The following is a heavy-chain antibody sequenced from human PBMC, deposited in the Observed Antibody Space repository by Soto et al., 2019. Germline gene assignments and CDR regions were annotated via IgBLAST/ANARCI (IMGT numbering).Heavy chain of an antibody. D-gene: IGHD5-18*01. CDR3: ARVKIIQLWDYGMDV. CDR2: INPSGGST. J-gene: IGHJ6*02. Sequence: ASVKVSCKASGYTFTSYYMHWVRQAPGQGLEWMGIINPSGGSTSYAQKFQGRVTMTRDTSTSTVYMELSSLSSEDTAVYYCARVKIIQLWDYGMDVWGQGTTVTVSS. CDR1: GYTFTSYY. V-gene: IGHV1-46*01.